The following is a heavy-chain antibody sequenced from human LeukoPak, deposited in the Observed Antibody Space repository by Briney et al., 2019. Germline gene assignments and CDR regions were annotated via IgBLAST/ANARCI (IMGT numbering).Heavy chain of an antibody. D-gene: IGHD1-26*01. J-gene: IGHJ4*02. Sequence: PGGSLRLSCAASGFTFTSFAMTWVRQAPGKGLEWVSTISGSGGRTDYADSVKGRFTISRDNSKNTVHLQMNSLRAEDTAVYYCAKDGHDSGSTFFDYWGQGTLVTVSS. CDR1: GFTFTSFA. CDR2: ISGSGGRT. V-gene: IGHV3-23*01. CDR3: AKDGHDSGSTFFDY.